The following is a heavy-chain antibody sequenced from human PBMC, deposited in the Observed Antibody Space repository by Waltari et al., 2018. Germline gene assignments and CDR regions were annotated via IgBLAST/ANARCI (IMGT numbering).Heavy chain of an antibody. D-gene: IGHD1-1*01. CDR3: ARDLEQRTTGFDP. CDR1: GFTFSSYS. V-gene: IGHV3-21*01. Sequence: EVQLVESGGGLVKPGGSLRLSCAASGFTFSSYSMNWVRQAPGKGLEWVSSISSSSSYIYYADSVKGRFTISRDNAKNSLYLQMNSLRAEDTAVYYCARDLEQRTTGFDPWGQGTLVTVSS. J-gene: IGHJ5*02. CDR2: ISSSSSYI.